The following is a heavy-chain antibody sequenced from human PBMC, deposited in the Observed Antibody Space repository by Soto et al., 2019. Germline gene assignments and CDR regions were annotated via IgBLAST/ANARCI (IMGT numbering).Heavy chain of an antibody. D-gene: IGHD3-10*01. CDR1: VGSISSGPYY. CDR2: TYYSGST. CDR3: ARVLFYGSGSSSSYYFDY. Sequence: PWETLSLTCSVSVGSISSGPYYWSWIRQHPGKGLEWIGYTYYSGSTYYNPSLKSRVTISLNTSKNQFSLKLSSVTAADTAVYYCARVLFYGSGSSSSYYFDYWGQGTQVTSPQ. J-gene: IGHJ4*02. V-gene: IGHV4-31*03.